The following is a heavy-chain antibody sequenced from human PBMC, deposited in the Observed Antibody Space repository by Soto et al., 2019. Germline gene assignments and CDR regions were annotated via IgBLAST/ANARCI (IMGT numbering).Heavy chain of an antibody. CDR1: GGSISSYY. CDR2: IYYSGST. V-gene: IGHV4-59*01. Sequence: SETLSLTCTVSGGSISSYYWSWIRQPPGKGLEWIGYIYYSGSTNYNPSLKSRVTISVDTSKNQFSLKLSSVTAADTAVYYCASSGLFSSGWYVGYWGQGTLRTVSS. CDR3: ASSGLFSSGWYVGY. D-gene: IGHD6-19*01. J-gene: IGHJ4*02.